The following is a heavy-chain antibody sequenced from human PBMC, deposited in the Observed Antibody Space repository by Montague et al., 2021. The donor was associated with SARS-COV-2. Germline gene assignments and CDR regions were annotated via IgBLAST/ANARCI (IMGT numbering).Heavy chain of an antibody. V-gene: IGHV4-38-2*02. CDR3: ASLPRITIFGVVIHFDY. J-gene: IGHJ4*02. CDR1: GYSIGSGYY. D-gene: IGHD3-3*01. CDR2: VHHSEGS. Sequence: SETLSLTCSVTGYSIGSGYYWGWIRQSPGRGLEWIGTVHHSEGSYYNPSLKSRATISVDPSKNQFSLKLISVTAADTAVYYCASLPRITIFGVVIHFDYWGQGTLVTVSS.